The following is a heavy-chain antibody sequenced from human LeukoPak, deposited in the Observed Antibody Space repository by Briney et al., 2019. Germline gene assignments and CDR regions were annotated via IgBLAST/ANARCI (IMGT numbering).Heavy chain of an antibody. J-gene: IGHJ6*03. CDR3: VRCSTSRDYYMDV. V-gene: IGHV4-4*07. D-gene: IGHD2-2*01. CDR2: IYTSGST. CDR1: GFSFSSYC. Sequence: SGTLSLTCTVSGFSFSSYCWSWIRQPPGKGLEWIALIYTSGSTNYNPSLKSGVTTSADTPTNHFSLKLSSVTAAETPAYYSVRCSTSRDYYMDVWGKGTTVTVSS.